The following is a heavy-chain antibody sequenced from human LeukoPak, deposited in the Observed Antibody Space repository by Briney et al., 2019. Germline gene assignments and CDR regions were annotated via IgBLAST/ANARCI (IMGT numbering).Heavy chain of an antibody. J-gene: IGHJ2*01. Sequence: GGSLRLSCAASGFTVNSNYMGWVRQAPGKGLEWVSVLYSGGNTYYADSVKGRFTISRDNSKNTLYLQMNSLRAEDTAVYYCATSPATGNIYFDLWGRGTLVTVSS. D-gene: IGHD6-13*01. CDR1: GFTVNSNY. CDR3: ATSPATGNIYFDL. CDR2: LYSGGNT. V-gene: IGHV3-66*01.